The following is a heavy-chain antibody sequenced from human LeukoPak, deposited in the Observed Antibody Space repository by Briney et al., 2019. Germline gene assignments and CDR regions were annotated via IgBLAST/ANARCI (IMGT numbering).Heavy chain of an antibody. Sequence: GGSLRLSCADSGFTFSSYAMTWVRQAPGKGLEWVSTIIGTSGTTYYADSVKGRFTISRDNSKNTLYLQMNSLRAEDTAVYYCARSYSNHLFGMDVWGQGTAVTVSS. J-gene: IGHJ6*02. V-gene: IGHV3-23*01. CDR2: IIGTSGTT. D-gene: IGHD4-11*01. CDR1: GFTFSSYA. CDR3: ARSYSNHLFGMDV.